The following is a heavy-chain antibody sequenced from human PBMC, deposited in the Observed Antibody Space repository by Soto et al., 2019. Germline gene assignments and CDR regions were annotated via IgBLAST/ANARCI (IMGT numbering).Heavy chain of an antibody. Sequence: EVQLVESGGGLIQPGGSLRLSCAASGFTVSSNYMSWVRQAPGKGLEWVSVIYSSGSTYYADSVKGRFTISRDNSKNTLYLQMNSLRAEDTAVYYCAREYYGSGSYYNWFDPWGQGTLVTVSS. V-gene: IGHV3-53*01. CDR3: AREYYGSGSYYNWFDP. CDR2: IYSSGST. J-gene: IGHJ5*02. CDR1: GFTVSSNY. D-gene: IGHD3-10*01.